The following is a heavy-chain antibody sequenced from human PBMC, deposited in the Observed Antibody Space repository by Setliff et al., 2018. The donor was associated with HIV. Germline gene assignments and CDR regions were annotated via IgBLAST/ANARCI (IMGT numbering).Heavy chain of an antibody. V-gene: IGHV4-38-2*01. CDR2: IYHSGIT. J-gene: IGHJ4*02. Sequence: ASETLSLTCVVSGYSISRGYYWAWIRQPPGKGLEWIASIYHSGITYYNPSLKSRVTISVDTSEDQFSLKLSYVTAADTAMYFCARLGHYDSSGYYSALYFDSWGQGTLFTVSS. CDR1: GYSISRGYY. CDR3: ARLGHYDSSGYYSALYFDS. D-gene: IGHD3-22*01.